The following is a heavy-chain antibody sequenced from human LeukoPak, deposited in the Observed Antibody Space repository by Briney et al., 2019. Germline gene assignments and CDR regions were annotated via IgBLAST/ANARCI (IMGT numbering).Heavy chain of an antibody. J-gene: IGHJ4*02. CDR3: ARARQLGRGDFDY. CDR1: GYTFTSYY. V-gene: IGHV1-69*13. Sequence: GASVKVSCKASGYTFTSYYMHWVRQAPGQGLEWMGGIIPIFGTANYAQKFQGRVTITADESTSTAYMELSSLRSEDTAVYYCARARQLGRGDFDYWGQGTLVTVSS. D-gene: IGHD6-6*01. CDR2: IIPIFGTA.